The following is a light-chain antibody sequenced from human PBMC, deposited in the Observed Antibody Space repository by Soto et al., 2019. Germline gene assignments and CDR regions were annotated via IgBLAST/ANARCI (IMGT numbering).Light chain of an antibody. CDR2: DTV. Sequence: EIVMTQSPATLSVSPGERATLSCRASESVSGNLAWYQQKPGQAPRLLIYDTVSRATAIPARFSGSGSGTEFTLTISSLQSEDFAVYYCQQYSKWPTFGQGTRLEIK. J-gene: IGKJ5*01. CDR1: ESVSGN. V-gene: IGKV3-15*01. CDR3: QQYSKWPT.